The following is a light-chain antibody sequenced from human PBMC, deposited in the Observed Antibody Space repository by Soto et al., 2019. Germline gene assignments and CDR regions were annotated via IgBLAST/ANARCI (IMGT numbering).Light chain of an antibody. J-gene: IGKJ1*01. CDR3: QQYNSWPRT. Sequence: IVMTQSPATLSVSPGERATLSCRASQSVSSNFAWYQQKPGQAPRLLIYGASTRASDIPVRFSGSGSGTEFTLTIRSLQSEDFAVYYCQQYNSWPRTFGQGTKVEIK. CDR2: GAS. V-gene: IGKV3-15*01. CDR1: QSVSSN.